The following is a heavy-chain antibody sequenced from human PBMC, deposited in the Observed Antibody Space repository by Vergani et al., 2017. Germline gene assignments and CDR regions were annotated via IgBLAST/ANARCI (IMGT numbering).Heavy chain of an antibody. CDR3: VKGKGTLEN. D-gene: IGHD1-7*01. CDR2: IRYDGSRR. Sequence: QVQLVEWGGGVVQPGGSLRLSCTASGFIFSSHGMHWVRQAPGKGLEWVAFIRYDGSRRDYRESVKGRFTISRDNSKNMVYIQMNSLRHEDTAVYYCVKGKGTLENWGQGTLVTVSS. J-gene: IGHJ4*02. V-gene: IGHV3-30*02. CDR1: GFIFSSHG.